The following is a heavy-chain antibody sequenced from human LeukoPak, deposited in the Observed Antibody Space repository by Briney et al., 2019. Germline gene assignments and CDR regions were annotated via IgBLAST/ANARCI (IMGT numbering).Heavy chain of an antibody. CDR1: GGTFSSYA. Sequence: SVKVSCKASGGTFSSYAISWVRQAPGQGLEWMGRIIPILGTANYAQKFQGRVTITTDESTSTAYMELSSLRSEDTAVYYCASFGYGDYRYYFDYWGQGTLVTVSS. D-gene: IGHD4-17*01. CDR2: IIPILGTA. J-gene: IGHJ4*01. V-gene: IGHV1-69*11. CDR3: ASFGYGDYRYYFDY.